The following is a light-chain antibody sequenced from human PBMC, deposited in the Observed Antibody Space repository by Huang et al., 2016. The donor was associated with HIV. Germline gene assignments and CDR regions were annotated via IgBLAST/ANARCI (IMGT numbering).Light chain of an antibody. Sequence: EIVMTQSPATLSVSPGERATLSCRASQNIGGSLGWYQKKPGQAPRLLIYEASTRATGSPARFSGSESGTDFTLTISSLQSEDFAVYYCQQYNDWSAVTFGGGTKVEI. V-gene: IGKV3-15*01. CDR3: QQYNDWSAVT. J-gene: IGKJ4*01. CDR2: EAS. CDR1: QNIGGS.